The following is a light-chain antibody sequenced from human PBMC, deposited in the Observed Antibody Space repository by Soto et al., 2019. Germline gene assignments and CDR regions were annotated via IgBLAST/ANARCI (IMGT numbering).Light chain of an antibody. CDR2: GNS. V-gene: IGLV1-40*01. CDR3: QSYDSSLSGVV. J-gene: IGLJ2*01. Sequence: QSVLTQPPPVSGAPGERGTISCTGSSSNIGAGYDVHWYQQLPGTAPKLLIYGNSNRPSGVPDRFSGSKSGTSASLATTGLQAEDEADYYCQSYDSSLSGVVFGGGTKVTVL. CDR1: SSNIGAGYD.